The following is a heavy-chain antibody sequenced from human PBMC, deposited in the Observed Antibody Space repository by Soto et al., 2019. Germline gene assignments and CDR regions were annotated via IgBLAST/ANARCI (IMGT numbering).Heavy chain of an antibody. CDR2: IYYSGST. CDR1: GGSISSSSYY. V-gene: IGHV4-39*01. CDR3: ARSIWFGEFPRAFDI. J-gene: IGHJ3*02. D-gene: IGHD3-10*01. Sequence: SEILSLTCTVSGGSISSSSYYWGWIRQPPGKGLEWIGSIYYSGSTYYNPSLKSRVTISVDTSKNQFSLKLSSVTAADTAVYYCARSIWFGEFPRAFDIWGQGTMVTVSS.